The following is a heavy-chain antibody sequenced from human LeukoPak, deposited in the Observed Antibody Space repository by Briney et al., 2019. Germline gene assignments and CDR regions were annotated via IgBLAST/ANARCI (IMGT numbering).Heavy chain of an antibody. CDR3: TRMTTGHDY. V-gene: IGHV4-34*01. J-gene: IGHJ4*02. Sequence: PETLSLTCAVSGVSFDDYYWSWVRQTPGKGLEWIGEINHSGYTNDSPSLKSRVTLSIDTSRKQFSLNLRSVTVADAGIYYCTRMTTGHDYWGQGTLVTVSS. CDR2: INHSGYT. CDR1: GVSFDDYY. D-gene: IGHD4-17*01.